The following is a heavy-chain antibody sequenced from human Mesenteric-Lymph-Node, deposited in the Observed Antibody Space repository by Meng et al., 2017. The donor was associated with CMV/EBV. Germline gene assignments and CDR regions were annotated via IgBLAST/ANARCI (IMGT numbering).Heavy chain of an antibody. Sequence: ETLSLTCAASGFTFSSYSMNWVRQAPGKGLEWVSSISSSSSYIYYADSVKGRFTISRDNAKNSLYLQMNSLRAEDTAVYYCARDLGVGVFWTENLYYYYGMDVWGQGTTVTVSS. D-gene: IGHD3/OR15-3a*01. CDR3: ARDLGVGVFWTENLYYYYGMDV. J-gene: IGHJ6*02. CDR1: GFTFSSYS. CDR2: ISSSSSYI. V-gene: IGHV3-21*01.